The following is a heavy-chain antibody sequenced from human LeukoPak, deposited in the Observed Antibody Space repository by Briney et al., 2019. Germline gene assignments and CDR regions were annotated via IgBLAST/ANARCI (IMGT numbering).Heavy chain of an antibody. CDR1: GGSISSGGYY. CDR2: IYHSGST. CDR3: AREYSSSSLYYFDY. Sequence: PSQTLSLTCTVSGGSISSGGYYWSWIRQPPGKGLEWIGYIYHSGSTYYNPSLKSRVTISVDRSKNQFSLKLSSVTAADTAVYYCAREYSSSSLYYFDYWGQGTLVTVSS. J-gene: IGHJ4*02. V-gene: IGHV4-30-2*01. D-gene: IGHD6-6*01.